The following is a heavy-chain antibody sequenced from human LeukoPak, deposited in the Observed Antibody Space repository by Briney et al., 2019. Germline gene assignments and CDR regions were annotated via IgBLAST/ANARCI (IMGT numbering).Heavy chain of an antibody. D-gene: IGHD3-16*01. V-gene: IGHV4-4*07. Sequence: SETLSLTCTVSGGSISSYYWSWIRQPAGKGLEWIGRIYTSGSTNYNPSLKSRVTMSVDTSKNQFSLKLSSVTAADTAVYYCARDGHKGDGYYYYMDVWGKGTTVTVSS. CDR3: ARDGHKGDGYYYYMDV. J-gene: IGHJ6*03. CDR1: GGSISSYY. CDR2: IYTSGST.